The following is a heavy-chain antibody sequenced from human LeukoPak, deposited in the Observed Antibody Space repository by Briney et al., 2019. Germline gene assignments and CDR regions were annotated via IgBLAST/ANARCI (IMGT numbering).Heavy chain of an antibody. CDR1: GGTFSSYA. CDR3: AGSQSSSSTSLTRYYYYYYYMDV. J-gene: IGHJ6*03. CDR2: IIPIFGTA. Sequence: SVKVSCKASGGTFSSYAISWVRQAPGQGLEWMGGIIPIFGTANYAQKFQGRVTITTDESTSTAYVELSSLRSEDTAVYYCAGSQSSSSTSLTRYYYYYYYMDVWGKGTTVTVSS. D-gene: IGHD2-2*01. V-gene: IGHV1-69*05.